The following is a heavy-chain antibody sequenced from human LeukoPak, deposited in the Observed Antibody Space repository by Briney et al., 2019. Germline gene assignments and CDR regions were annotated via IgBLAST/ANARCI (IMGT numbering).Heavy chain of an antibody. J-gene: IGHJ6*02. CDR1: GGSISSSSYY. CDR2: IYYSGST. D-gene: IGHD3-16*01. Sequence: SQTLSLTCTVSGGSISSSSYYWGWIRQPPGKGLEWIGSIYYSGSTYYNPSLKSRVTISVDTSKNQFSLKLSSVTAADTAVYYCARDNRVVGEYGGYYYYYGMDVWGQGTTVTVSS. V-gene: IGHV4-39*07. CDR3: ARDNRVVGEYGGYYYYYGMDV.